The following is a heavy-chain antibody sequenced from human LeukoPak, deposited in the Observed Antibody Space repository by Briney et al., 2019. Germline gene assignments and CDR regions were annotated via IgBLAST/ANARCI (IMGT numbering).Heavy chain of an antibody. Sequence: GGSLRLSCAASGFTSSDYSMNWVRKAPGKGLEWISYVGISSGNTKYADSVKGRFTISGDSAKNSVFLQMNYLRVEDTAVYYCARDHRYAFDNWGQGTLVTVSS. D-gene: IGHD5-12*01. J-gene: IGHJ4*02. CDR3: ARDHRYAFDN. V-gene: IGHV3-48*04. CDR2: VGISSGNT. CDR1: GFTSSDYS.